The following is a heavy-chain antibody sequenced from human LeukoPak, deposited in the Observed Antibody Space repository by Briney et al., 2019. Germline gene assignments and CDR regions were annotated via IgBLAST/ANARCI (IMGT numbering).Heavy chain of an antibody. V-gene: IGHV4-59*01. J-gene: IGHJ3*02. CDR3: ARAPPLGDAFDI. CDR1: GVSISSYY. D-gene: IGHD3-16*01. CDR2: IYYSGST. Sequence: ASETLSLTCTVSGVSISSYYWSWLRQPPGKGLEWIGYIYYSGSTNYNPSLKSRVTISVDTSKNQFSLKLSSVTAADTAVYYCARAPPLGDAFDIWGQGTMVTVSS.